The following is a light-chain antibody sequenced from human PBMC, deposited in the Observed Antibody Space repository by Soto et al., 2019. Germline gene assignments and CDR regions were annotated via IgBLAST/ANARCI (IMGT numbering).Light chain of an antibody. CDR2: DAS. V-gene: IGKV1-5*01. J-gene: IGKJ4*01. CDR3: HQYHSYPPT. CDR1: QSISKW. Sequence: IQMTQSPSTLSASVGDRVTITCRASQSISKWVGWYKQKRGRAPKLLIFDASSLDSGVPSRFSGSGSETEFTLTISGLQPDDFATYYCHQYHSYPPTFGGGTTVEIK.